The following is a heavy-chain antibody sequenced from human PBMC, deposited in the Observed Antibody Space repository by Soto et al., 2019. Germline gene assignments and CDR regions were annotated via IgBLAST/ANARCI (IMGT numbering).Heavy chain of an antibody. CDR1: GGTLNNAW. J-gene: IGHJ4*02. V-gene: IGHV3-15*01. D-gene: IGHD6-19*01. CDR3: TTVDAVVLN. Sequence: GGSLRLSCAASGGTLNNAWMSWVRQAPGGGLEGVGRIKRNIDGGTTDYAAPVKGRFAISRDDSNSILYLQMNSLKSEDSSVYYCTTVDAVVLNWGQGILVTVSS. CDR2: IKRNIDGGTT.